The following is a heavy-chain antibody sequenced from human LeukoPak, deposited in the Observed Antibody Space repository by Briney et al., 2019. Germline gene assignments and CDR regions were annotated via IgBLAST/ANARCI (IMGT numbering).Heavy chain of an antibody. CDR3: ASLIYDSSGYYFDK. Sequence: SETLSLTCTVSGGSISSYHWSWIRQSPGKGLEWMGHIQYSGSPNRHPSLKSRVTISVDTSKNQFSLKLSSVTAADTAVYYCASLIYDSSGYYFDKWGQGTLVTVSS. D-gene: IGHD3-22*01. V-gene: IGHV4-59*08. CDR2: IQYSGSP. CDR1: GGSISSYH. J-gene: IGHJ4*02.